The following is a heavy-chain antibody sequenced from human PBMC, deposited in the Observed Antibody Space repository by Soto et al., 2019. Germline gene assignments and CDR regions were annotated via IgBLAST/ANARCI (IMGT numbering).Heavy chain of an antibody. D-gene: IGHD6-13*01. Sequence: QVQLVESGGGVVQPGRSLRLSCEASGFTFKSYGMHWVRQAPGKGLEWVAVVWYDGTNKKYADSVKGRFNMYRDYSKSTLYLQRYSLRAEDTGIYYCARVGHRSSWYRLEAYFFDYWGQGSLVPVSS. CDR1: GFTFKSYG. CDR3: ARVGHRSSWYRLEAYFFDY. V-gene: IGHV3-33*01. CDR2: VWYDGTNK. J-gene: IGHJ4*02.